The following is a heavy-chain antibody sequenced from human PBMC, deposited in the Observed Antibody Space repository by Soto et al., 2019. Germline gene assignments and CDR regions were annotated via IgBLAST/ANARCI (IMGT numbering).Heavy chain of an antibody. V-gene: IGHV4-30-4*01. Sequence: QVQLQESGPGLVKPSQTLSLTCTVSGGSISSGDYYWSWIRQPPGKGLEWIGYIYYSGSTYYNPALKSRVTISVDTSKNQFSLNLSSVTAADTAVYYCARERPDGCKLDPWGQGTLVTVSS. CDR3: ARERPDGCKLDP. J-gene: IGHJ5*02. CDR1: GGSISSGDYY. CDR2: IYYSGST. D-gene: IGHD6-19*01.